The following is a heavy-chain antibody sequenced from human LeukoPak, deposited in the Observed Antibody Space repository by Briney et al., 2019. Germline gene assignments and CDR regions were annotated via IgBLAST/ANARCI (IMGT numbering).Heavy chain of an antibody. D-gene: IGHD2-15*01. CDR3: ARGRWELLSNSYHYCGLDV. J-gene: IGHJ6*02. CDR2: INQDGSEK. Sequence: RTGGSLRLSCAASGFIFSSYWMSWVRQAPGKGLEWVANINQDGSEKYYVDSVKGRFTISRDNAKNSPYLQMNSLRAEDTAVYYCARGRWELLSNSYHYCGLDVWGQGTTVTVSS. CDR1: GFIFSSYW. V-gene: IGHV3-7*01.